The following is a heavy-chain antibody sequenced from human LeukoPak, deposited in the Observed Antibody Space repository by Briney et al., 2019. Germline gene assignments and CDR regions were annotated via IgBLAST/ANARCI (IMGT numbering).Heavy chain of an antibody. Sequence: ASVKVSCKASGYTFTDYYMHWVRQAPGQGLEWMGWINPKSGGTSYAQNFQGRVTMTRDTSISTAYMELSRLRSDDTAVYYCAREAQYSSSCSEWGQGTLVTVSS. CDR3: AREAQYSSSCSE. D-gene: IGHD6-13*01. J-gene: IGHJ4*02. V-gene: IGHV1-2*02. CDR2: INPKSGGT. CDR1: GYTFTDYY.